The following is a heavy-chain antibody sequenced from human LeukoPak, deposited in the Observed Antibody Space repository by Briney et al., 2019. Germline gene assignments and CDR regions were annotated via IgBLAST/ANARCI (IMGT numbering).Heavy chain of an antibody. V-gene: IGHV3-23*01. CDR1: GFTFSTYV. CDR2: ISATGDST. D-gene: IGHD3-10*01. CDR3: AKVTIARFGELCFDY. Sequence: GGSLRLSCAASGFTFSTYVMSWVRQAPGKGPELVSGISATGDSTNYADSVKGRFTISRDNSKNTLYLQMNSLRAEDTAVYYCAKVTIARFGELCFDYWGQGTLVTVSS. J-gene: IGHJ4*02.